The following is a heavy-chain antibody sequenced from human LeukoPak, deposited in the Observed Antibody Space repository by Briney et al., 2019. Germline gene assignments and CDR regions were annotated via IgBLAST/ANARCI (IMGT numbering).Heavy chain of an antibody. CDR3: ARDGYCSRTSCYPYYYYMDV. Sequence: GGSLRLSCAASGFTLAGYTMNWVRQAPGKGLEWVSYISSSSSTIYYADSLKGRFTISRDNAKNSLYLQMNSLRAEDTAVYYCARDGYCSRTSCYPYYYYMDVWGKGTTVTVSS. CDR1: GFTLAGYT. D-gene: IGHD2-2*03. V-gene: IGHV3-48*04. CDR2: ISSSSSTI. J-gene: IGHJ6*03.